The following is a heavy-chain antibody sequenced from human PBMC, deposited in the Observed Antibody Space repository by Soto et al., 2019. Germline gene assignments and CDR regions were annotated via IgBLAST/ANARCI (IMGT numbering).Heavy chain of an antibody. CDR2: IYHSGST. D-gene: IGHD4-4*01. CDR3: ARKVAMTTHFDS. V-gene: IGHV4-4*02. Sequence: SETLSLTCAVYGGSISSNKWWSWVRQPPGKGLEWIGEIYHSGSTNYNPSLKSRVTISIDTSRNQFSLQLSSVTAADTAVYYCARKVAMTTHFDSWGQGVPVTVSS. J-gene: IGHJ4*02. CDR1: GGSISSNKW.